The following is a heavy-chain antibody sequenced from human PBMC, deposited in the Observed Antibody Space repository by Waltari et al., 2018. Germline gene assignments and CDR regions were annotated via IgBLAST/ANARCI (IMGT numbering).Heavy chain of an antibody. J-gene: IGHJ4*02. D-gene: IGHD3-10*01. CDR1: GASISTYH. CDR3: AGEGDGSYRFDY. CDR2: IYSSGST. Sequence: QMQLQESGPGLVKPSETLSLTCSVSGASISTYHWTWIRQSPGKGLEWIGNIYSSGSTIYNPSLKSRVTISVDTSKNQFSLKLTSVTAADTAVYYCAGEGDGSYRFDYWGQGILVAVSS. V-gene: IGHV4-59*01.